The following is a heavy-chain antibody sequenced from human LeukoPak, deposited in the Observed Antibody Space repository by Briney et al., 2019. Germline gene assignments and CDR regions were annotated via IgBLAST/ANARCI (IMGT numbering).Heavy chain of an antibody. CDR1: GFTFSDYW. D-gene: IGHD1-26*01. CDR3: ARVSSGSYFGYYYYYMDV. Sequence: GGSLRLSCAASGFTFSDYWMQWGCPASGKGQVWVSRINSDGSSTSYADSVKGRFTISRDNAKNTLYLQMNSLRAEDTAVYYCARVSSGSYFGYYYYYMDVWGKGTTVTVSS. J-gene: IGHJ6*03. V-gene: IGHV3-74*01. CDR2: INSDGSST.